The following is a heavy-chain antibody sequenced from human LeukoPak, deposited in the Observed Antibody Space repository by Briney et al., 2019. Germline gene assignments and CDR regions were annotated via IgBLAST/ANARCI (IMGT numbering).Heavy chain of an antibody. CDR1: GYIFTSNW. D-gene: IGHD6-13*01. CDR2: IYPGDSDT. Sequence: GESLKISCKGSGYIFTSNWIGWVCQMRGKGLEWMGIIYPGDSDTTYSPSFQGQVTISADKSISTAYLQWSSLKASDTAMYYCARLAAASLGFDYWGQGTLVTVSS. CDR3: ARLAAASLGFDY. J-gene: IGHJ4*02. V-gene: IGHV5-51*01.